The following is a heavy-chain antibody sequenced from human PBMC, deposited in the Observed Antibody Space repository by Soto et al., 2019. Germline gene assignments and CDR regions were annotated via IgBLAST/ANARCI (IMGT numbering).Heavy chain of an antibody. CDR3: ARAPYRWGYDGMDV. CDR2: TSYDGSNK. J-gene: IGHJ6*02. V-gene: IGHV3-30-3*01. D-gene: IGHD1-26*01. Sequence: QVQVVESGGGVVQPGRSLRLSCVASGFTFSNYAMHWVRQAPGKGLEWVAVTSYDGSNKYYADSVKGRFTISRDNSKNSLYLQMNSLRGEDADVYYCARAPYRWGYDGMDVWGQGTTVTVAS. CDR1: GFTFSNYA.